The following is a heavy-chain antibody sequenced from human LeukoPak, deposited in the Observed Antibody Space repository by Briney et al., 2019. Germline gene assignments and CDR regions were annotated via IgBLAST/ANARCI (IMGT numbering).Heavy chain of an antibody. J-gene: IGHJ6*03. CDR3: ARGVAAPIYYYYFMDV. Sequence: SETLSLTCTVSGGSISSSSYYWGWIRQPPGKGLEWIGSIYYSGSTYYNPSLKSRVTISVDTSKNQFSLKLSSVTAADTAVYYCARGVAAPIYYYYFMDVWGKGTTVTVSS. CDR1: GGSISSSSYY. CDR2: IYYSGST. D-gene: IGHD6-13*01. V-gene: IGHV4-39*07.